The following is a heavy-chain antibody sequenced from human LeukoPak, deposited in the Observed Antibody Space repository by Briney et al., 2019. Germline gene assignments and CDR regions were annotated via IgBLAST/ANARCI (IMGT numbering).Heavy chain of an antibody. CDR1: GFTFSSYG. D-gene: IGHD2-15*01. CDR2: IRYDGSNK. Sequence: GGSLRLSCAASGFTFSSYGMHWVRQAPGKGLEWVAFIRYDGSNKYYADSVKGRFTISRDNSKNTLYLQMNSLRAEDTAVYYCAKVGWVDGCSNYMDVWGKGTTVTVSS. J-gene: IGHJ6*03. CDR3: AKVGWVDGCSNYMDV. V-gene: IGHV3-30*02.